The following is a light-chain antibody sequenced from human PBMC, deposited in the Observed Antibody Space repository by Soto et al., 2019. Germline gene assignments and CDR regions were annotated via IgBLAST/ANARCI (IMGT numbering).Light chain of an antibody. V-gene: IGKV3-11*01. CDR2: DAS. CDR1: QSVGSY. J-gene: IGKJ3*01. Sequence: EIVLTQSPATLSLSPGERATLSCRASQSVGSYLAWYQQKPGQAPRLLIYDASTRATGIPARFSASGSGTDFTLTISSLGPEDFAVYYWQQRTNWPPVTFGPGTKVDIK. CDR3: QQRTNWPPVT.